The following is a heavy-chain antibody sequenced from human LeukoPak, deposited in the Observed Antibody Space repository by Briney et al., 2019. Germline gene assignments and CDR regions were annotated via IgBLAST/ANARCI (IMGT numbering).Heavy chain of an antibody. D-gene: IGHD6-19*01. CDR3: ARDRRAVTGGFDY. J-gene: IGHJ4*02. V-gene: IGHV3-11*01. CDR2: ISSSGNSI. Sequence: KELEWVSYISSSGNSIYYADSVKGRFTISRDNAKNSLYLQMNSLRAEETAVYYCARDRRAVTGGFDYWGQGTLVTVSS.